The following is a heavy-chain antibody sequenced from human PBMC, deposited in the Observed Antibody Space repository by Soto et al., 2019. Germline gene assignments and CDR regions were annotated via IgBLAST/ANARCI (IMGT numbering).Heavy chain of an antibody. CDR3: VKGYDIMTGYIGWGNSYYGLDV. Sequence: ASVKVSCKASGYTFTGYYMHWVRPAPGQGLEWMGWINPNSGGTNYAQKFQYSITMTRDSSISTAYLLLSGLRSDDTAVYYCVKGYDIMTGYIGWGNSYYGLDVWGQGTKVTVSS. CDR1: GYTFTGYY. V-gene: IGHV1-2*04. J-gene: IGHJ6*02. CDR2: INPNSGGT. D-gene: IGHD3-9*01.